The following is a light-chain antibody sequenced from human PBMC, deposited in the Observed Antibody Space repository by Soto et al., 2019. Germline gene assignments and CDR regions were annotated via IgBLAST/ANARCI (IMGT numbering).Light chain of an antibody. J-gene: IGKJ1*01. CDR1: QSVSSN. Sequence: EIVMTQSPATLSVFPGERATLSCRASQSVSSNLAWYQQKPGQAPRLLIYGASTRATGIPARFSGSGSGTEFTLTISSLQSEDFAVYVCQQYNYWPPWTFGQGTKV. V-gene: IGKV3-15*01. CDR2: GAS. CDR3: QQYNYWPPWT.